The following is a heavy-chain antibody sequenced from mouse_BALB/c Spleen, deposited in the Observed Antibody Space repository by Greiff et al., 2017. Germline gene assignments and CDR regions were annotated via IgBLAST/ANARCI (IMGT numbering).Heavy chain of an antibody. Sequence: QVQLQQSGAELARPGASVKMSCKASGYTFTSYTMHWVKQRPGQGLEWIGYINPSSGYTNYNQKFKDKATLTADKSSSTAYMQLSSLTSEDSAVYYCARRSGNSYAMDYWGQGTSVTVSS. J-gene: IGHJ4*01. CDR3: ARRSGNSYAMDY. CDR1: GYTFTSYT. V-gene: IGHV1-4*01. CDR2: INPSSGYT. D-gene: IGHD1-3*01.